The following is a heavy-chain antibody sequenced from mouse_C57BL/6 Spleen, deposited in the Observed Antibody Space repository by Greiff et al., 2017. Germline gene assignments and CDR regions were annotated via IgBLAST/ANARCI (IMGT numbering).Heavy chain of an antibody. V-gene: IGHV5-4*01. CDR3: ARDGRAYYGNYWCAY. Sequence: EVQLVESGGGLVKPGGSLKLSCAASGFTFSSYAMSWVRQTPEKRLEWVATISDGGSYTYYPDNVKGRFTISRDNAKNNLYLQMSHLKSEDTAMYYGARDGRAYYGNYWCAYWGQGTLVTVSA. CDR1: GFTFSSYA. J-gene: IGHJ3*01. CDR2: ISDGGSYT. D-gene: IGHD2-10*01.